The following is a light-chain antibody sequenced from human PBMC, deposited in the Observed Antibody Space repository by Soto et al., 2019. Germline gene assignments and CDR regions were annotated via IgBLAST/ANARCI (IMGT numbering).Light chain of an antibody. CDR2: DVS. CDR3: QQYKSYPLT. Sequence: EIQVTQSPSTLSASVGDRVTITCRASQSISSWLAWYQQKPGKAPKLLIYDVSSLESGVPSRFSGSGSGTEFTLTISSLQPDDFATYYCQQYKSYPLTFGGGTKVDI. V-gene: IGKV1-5*01. CDR1: QSISSW. J-gene: IGKJ4*01.